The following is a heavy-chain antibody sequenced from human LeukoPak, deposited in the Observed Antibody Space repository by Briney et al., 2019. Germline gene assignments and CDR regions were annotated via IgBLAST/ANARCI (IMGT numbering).Heavy chain of an antibody. V-gene: IGHV3-66*01. Sequence: PGGSLRLSCAASGFTLSSNYMSWVRQAPGKGLEWVSDIYSGGGTYYADSVKGRFTISRDNSKNTVYLQMNSLRAEDTAVYYCATETDDYWGQGTLVTVSS. D-gene: IGHD2-21*02. CDR3: ATETDDY. CDR2: IYSGGGT. J-gene: IGHJ4*02. CDR1: GFTLSSNY.